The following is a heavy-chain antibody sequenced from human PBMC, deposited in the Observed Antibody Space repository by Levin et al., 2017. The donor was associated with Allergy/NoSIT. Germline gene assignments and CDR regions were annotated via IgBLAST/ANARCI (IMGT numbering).Heavy chain of an antibody. CDR3: ARDWELGY. CDR1: GYTFTTYF. Sequence: GESLKISCKASGYTFTTYFIHWVRQAPGQGLEWVGTIHPSGDSTINVQKFQGRVTMTRDTSTSTVYMELSSLRSEDTAFYYCARDWELGYWGQGTLVTVSS. D-gene: IGHD1-7*01. V-gene: IGHV1-46*03. CDR2: IHPSGDST. J-gene: IGHJ4*02.